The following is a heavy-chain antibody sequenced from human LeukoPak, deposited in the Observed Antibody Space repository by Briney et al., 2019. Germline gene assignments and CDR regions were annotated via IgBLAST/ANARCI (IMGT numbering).Heavy chain of an antibody. CDR3: ARVSGGYSSAWFSYYFDY. Sequence: ASVKVSCKASGYTFTSYGISWVRQAPGQGLEWMGWISAYNGNTNYAQKLQGRVTMTTDTSTSTAYMELRSLRSDDTAVYYCARVSGGYSSAWFSYYFDYWGQGTLVTVSS. J-gene: IGHJ4*02. D-gene: IGHD6-19*01. CDR2: ISAYNGNT. V-gene: IGHV1-18*01. CDR1: GYTFTSYG.